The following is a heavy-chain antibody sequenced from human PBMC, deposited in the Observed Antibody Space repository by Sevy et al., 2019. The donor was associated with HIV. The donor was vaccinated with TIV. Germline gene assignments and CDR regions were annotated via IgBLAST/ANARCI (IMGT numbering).Heavy chain of an antibody. J-gene: IGHJ4*02. Sequence: GGSLRLSCTGSGFTFGDYAMSWVRQAPGKGLEWVAFLKKKADGGTLDYAASVKGRFSISRDDSNSIAHLQMNDLKTEDTAIYYCTRGKGAQSIFDYWGQGALVTVSS. CDR2: LKKKADGGTL. CDR3: TRGKGAQSIFDY. D-gene: IGHD3-16*01. CDR1: GFTFGDYA. V-gene: IGHV3-49*04.